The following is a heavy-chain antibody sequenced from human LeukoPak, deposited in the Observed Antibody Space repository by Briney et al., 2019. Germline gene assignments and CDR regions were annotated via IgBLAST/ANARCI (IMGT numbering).Heavy chain of an antibody. CDR1: GGSISSSSYY. V-gene: IGHV4-39*02. D-gene: IGHD3-22*01. Sequence: SETLSLTCTVSGGSISSSSYYWGWGRQPRGRGGEWVGSIYYSGSTYYNPSLKSRVNISVVTSKNQFSLKLSSVTAADTAVYYCARDSSGLKKGPENWFDLWGQGTLVTVSS. CDR3: ARDSSGLKKGPENWFDL. CDR2: IYYSGST. J-gene: IGHJ5*02.